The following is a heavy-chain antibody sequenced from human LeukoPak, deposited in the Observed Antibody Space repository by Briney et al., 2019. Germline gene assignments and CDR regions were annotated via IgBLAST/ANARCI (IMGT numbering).Heavy chain of an antibody. J-gene: IGHJ4*02. V-gene: IGHV1-8*01. CDR2: MNPNSGNT. CDR3: ARVYYYDSSGYLPLVDY. D-gene: IGHD3-22*01. Sequence: ASVKVSCKASGYTFTSYDINWVRQATGQGLEWMGWMNPNSGNTGYAQKFQGRVTMTTDTSTSTAYMELRSLRSDDTAVYYCARVYYYDSSGYLPLVDYWGQGTLVTVSS. CDR1: GYTFTSYD.